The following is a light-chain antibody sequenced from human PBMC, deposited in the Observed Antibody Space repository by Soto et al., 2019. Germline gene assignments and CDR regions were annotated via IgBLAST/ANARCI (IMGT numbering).Light chain of an antibody. CDR3: SSYTSSSISYV. V-gene: IGLV2-14*01. J-gene: IGLJ1*01. CDR2: DVS. Sequence: QSVLTQPASVAGSPGQSLTISWTGTSSDVGGYNYVSWYQQHPGKAPKLMIYDVSNRPSGVSNRFSGSKSGNTASLTISGLQAEDEADYYCSSYTSSSISYVFGTGTKVTVL. CDR1: SSDVGGYNY.